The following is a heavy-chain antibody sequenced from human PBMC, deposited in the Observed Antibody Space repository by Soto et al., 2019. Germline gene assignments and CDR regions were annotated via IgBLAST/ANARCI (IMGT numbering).Heavy chain of an antibody. J-gene: IGHJ4*02. Sequence: QVQLVQSGAEVKKPGSSVKVSCKASGGTFSSYAISWVRQAPGQGLEWMGGIIPIFGTANYAQKFQGRVTITADESTSTAYMELSSLRSEDTAVYYCAGGPYYYGSGSYYPQYYLDYWGQGTLVTVSS. CDR1: GGTFSSYA. CDR3: AGGPYYYGSGSYYPQYYLDY. D-gene: IGHD3-10*01. V-gene: IGHV1-69*01. CDR2: IIPIFGTA.